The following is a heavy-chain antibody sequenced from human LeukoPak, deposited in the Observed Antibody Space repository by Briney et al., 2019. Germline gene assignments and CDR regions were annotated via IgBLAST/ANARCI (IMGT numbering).Heavy chain of an antibody. V-gene: IGHV3-30*04. CDR3: ARDLCY. J-gene: IGHJ4*02. CDR1: GFTFSSYA. CDR2: ISYDGSNK. Sequence: GGSLRLSCAASGFTFSSYAMSWVRQAPGKGLEWVAVISYDGSNKYYADPVKGRFTISRDNSKNTLYLQMNSLRAEDTAVYYCARDLCYWGQGTLVTVSS. D-gene: IGHD2/OR15-2a*01.